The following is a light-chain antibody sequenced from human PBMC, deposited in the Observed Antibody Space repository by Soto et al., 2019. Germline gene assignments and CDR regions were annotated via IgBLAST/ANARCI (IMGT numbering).Light chain of an antibody. Sequence: QSVLTQPPSASGTPGQRVTISCSGSSSNIGSNTVNWYQQLPGTAPKLLIYSNNQRPSGVPDRFSGSNSGTSASLAISGVQSEDDADYYCAAWDDSLNGYVFGTGTKLTVL. V-gene: IGLV1-44*01. CDR1: SSNIGSNT. CDR3: AAWDDSLNGYV. CDR2: SNN. J-gene: IGLJ1*01.